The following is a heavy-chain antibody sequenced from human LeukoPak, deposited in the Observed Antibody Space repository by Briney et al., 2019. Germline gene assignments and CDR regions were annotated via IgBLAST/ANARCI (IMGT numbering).Heavy chain of an antibody. J-gene: IGHJ6*02. CDR2: IWYDGSNK. Sequence: PGRSLRLSCAASGFTFSSYGMHWVRQAPGKGLEWVAVIWYDGSNKYYADSVKGRFTISRDNSKNTLYLQMNSLRAEDTAVYYCANSDSIDYYYYGMDVWGQGTTVTVSS. D-gene: IGHD4-11*01. V-gene: IGHV3-33*06. CDR1: GFTFSSYG. CDR3: ANSDSIDYYYYGMDV.